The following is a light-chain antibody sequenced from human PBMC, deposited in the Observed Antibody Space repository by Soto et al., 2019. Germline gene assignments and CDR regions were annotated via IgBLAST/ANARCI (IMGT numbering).Light chain of an antibody. Sequence: VFTQSPVSRHLSYGERATRSCRATESVVSSYLAWYQLKPGQAPRLLIYDASSRATGIPDRFSGSGSGADFTLTISRLEPEDFALYYCQQHISRPRTFGGGTKVDIK. J-gene: IGKJ4*01. V-gene: IGKV3D-20*02. CDR3: QQHISRPRT. CDR1: ESVVSSY. CDR2: DAS.